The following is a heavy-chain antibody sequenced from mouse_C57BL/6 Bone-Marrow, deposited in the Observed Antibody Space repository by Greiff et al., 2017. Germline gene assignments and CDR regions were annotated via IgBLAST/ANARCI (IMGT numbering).Heavy chain of an antibody. Sequence: VQLMESGPGLVQPSQSLSITCTVSGFSLTSYGVHWVRQSPGKGLEWLGVLWRGGGTDNNEAFISNLSISKDNSKSQVFFKMNSMQAYDTAIDYCAREDYDYDVGWFAYWGQGTLVTVSA. J-gene: IGHJ3*01. CDR3: AREDYDYDVGWFAY. CDR1: GFSLTSYG. D-gene: IGHD2-4*01. CDR2: LWRGGGT. V-gene: IGHV2-2*01.